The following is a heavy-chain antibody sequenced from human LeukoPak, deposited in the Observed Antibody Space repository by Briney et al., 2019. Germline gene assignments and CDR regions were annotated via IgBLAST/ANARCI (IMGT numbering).Heavy chain of an antibody. Sequence: GGSLRLSCAASGFTFSSYEMNWVRQAPGKGLEWVSYISSSGSAIYYADSVKGRFTISRDNAKNSLYLQMNSLRAEDAAVYYCARDLRGYSYGCKDYWGQGTLVTVSS. CDR3: ARDLRGYSYGCKDY. J-gene: IGHJ4*02. CDR2: ISSSGSAI. D-gene: IGHD5-18*01. CDR1: GFTFSSYE. V-gene: IGHV3-48*03.